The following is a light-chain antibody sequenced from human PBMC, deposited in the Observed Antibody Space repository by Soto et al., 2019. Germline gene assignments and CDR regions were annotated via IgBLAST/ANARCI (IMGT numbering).Light chain of an antibody. J-gene: IGKJ1*01. V-gene: IGKV3-20*01. CDR3: QKYDSSPRT. CDR2: GTS. Sequence: EIVLTQSPATLSLSPGERATLSCRASQSVSSYSLAWYQQKPGQAPRLVMYGTSNRATGIPDRFSGSGSGTDFTLTISRLEPEDFAVYYCQKYDSSPRTCGQGTKGDIK. CDR1: QSVSSYS.